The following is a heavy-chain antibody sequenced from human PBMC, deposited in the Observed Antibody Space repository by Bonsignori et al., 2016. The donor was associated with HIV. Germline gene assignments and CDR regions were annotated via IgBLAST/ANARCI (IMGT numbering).Heavy chain of an antibody. Sequence: SETLSLTCTVSGDSMNNYYWTWIRQSAGKGLEWIGRIYTSGSTDYNPSLKSRVTMSVDTSNKQFSLQLNSVTAADTALYYCARADPRYASIDSWGLGILVTVSS. CDR3: ARADPRYASIDS. D-gene: IGHD3-16*01. CDR1: GDSMNNYY. J-gene: IGHJ4*02. CDR2: IYTSGST. V-gene: IGHV4-4*07.